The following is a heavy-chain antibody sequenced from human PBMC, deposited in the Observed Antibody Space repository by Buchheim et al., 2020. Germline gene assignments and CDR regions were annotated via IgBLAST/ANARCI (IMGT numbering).Heavy chain of an antibody. J-gene: IGHJ4*01. Sequence: EVLLLESGGGLVQSGGSLRLSCAVAGFNFNTYAMNWVRRAPGRGLEWVSVISYDGSQTYYTDSVRGRFTISRDNSKSTVYFQMDSLRDDDTAVYYCARAGVTKIVSTGFDFWGQGTL. CDR1: GFNFNTYA. CDR3: ARAGVTKIVSTGFDF. CDR2: ISYDGSQT. V-gene: IGHV3-23*01. D-gene: IGHD5/OR15-5a*01.